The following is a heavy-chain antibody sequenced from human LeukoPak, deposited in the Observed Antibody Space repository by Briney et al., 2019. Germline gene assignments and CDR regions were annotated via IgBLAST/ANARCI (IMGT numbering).Heavy chain of an antibody. V-gene: IGHV3-49*04. CDR2: IRSKVYGGST. CDR1: GFTFGDFA. Sequence: GGSLRLSCTASGFTFGDFAMSWVRQAPGRGLEWVSFIRSKVYGGSTEYAASVKGRFTISRDDSKSIVYLQMDGLKSEDTAVYYCSRIDHDFFDYWGQGILVTVSS. J-gene: IGHJ4*02. D-gene: IGHD3-3*01. CDR3: SRIDHDFFDY.